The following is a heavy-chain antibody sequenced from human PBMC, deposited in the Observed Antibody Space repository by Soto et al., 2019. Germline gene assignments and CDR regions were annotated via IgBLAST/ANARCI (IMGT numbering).Heavy chain of an antibody. CDR1: GGSISSGGYY. D-gene: IGHD4-17*01. V-gene: IGHV4-31*03. CDR2: IYYSGST. J-gene: IGHJ5*02. CDR3: ARAAATVTTSGWFDP. Sequence: QVQLQESGPGLVKPSQTLSLTCTVSGGSISSGGYYWSWIRQHPGKGLEGIGYIYYSGSTYYNPSLKSRVTIAVDTSKNQFSLKLSSVTAADTAVYYCARAAATVTTSGWFDPWGQGTLVTVSS.